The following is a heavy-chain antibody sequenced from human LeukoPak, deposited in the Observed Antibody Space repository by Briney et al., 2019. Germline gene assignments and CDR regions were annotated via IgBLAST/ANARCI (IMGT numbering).Heavy chain of an antibody. CDR2: INHSGST. Sequence: SETLSLTCVVYGGSFSGYYWSWIRQPPGKGLEWIGEINHSGSTYYNPSLKSRVTISVDRSKNQFSLKLSSVTAADTAVYYCARDLGYCSSTSCYEGAFDIWGQGTMVTVSS. V-gene: IGHV4-34*01. CDR1: GGSFSGYY. D-gene: IGHD2-2*03. J-gene: IGHJ3*02. CDR3: ARDLGYCSSTSCYEGAFDI.